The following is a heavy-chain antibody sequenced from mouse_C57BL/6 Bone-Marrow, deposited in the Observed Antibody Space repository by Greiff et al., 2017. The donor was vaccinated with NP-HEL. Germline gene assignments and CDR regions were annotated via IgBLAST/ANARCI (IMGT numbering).Heavy chain of an antibody. Sequence: EVKLMESGPGLVKPSQSLSLTCSVTGYSITSGYYWNWIRQFPGNKLEWMGYISYDGSNNYNPSLKNRISITRDTSKNQFFLKLNSVTTEDTATYYCARGNFYYYGSSYRGDYWGQGTSVTVSS. CDR1: GYSITSGYY. D-gene: IGHD1-1*01. V-gene: IGHV3-6*01. J-gene: IGHJ4*01. CDR2: ISYDGSN. CDR3: ARGNFYYYGSSYRGDY.